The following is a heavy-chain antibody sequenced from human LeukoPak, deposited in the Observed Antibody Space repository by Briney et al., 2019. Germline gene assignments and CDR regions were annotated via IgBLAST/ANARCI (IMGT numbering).Heavy chain of an antibody. CDR2: IYYSGST. D-gene: IGHD6-6*01. Sequence: SETLSLTCTVSGGSISSGGYYWSWIRQHPGKGLEWIGYIYYSGSTYYNPSLKSRVTISVDTSKNQLSLKLSSVTAADTAVYYCGRARHSSSPGHVWGQGTTVTVSS. V-gene: IGHV4-31*03. CDR1: GGSISSGGYY. J-gene: IGHJ6*02. CDR3: GRARHSSSPGHV.